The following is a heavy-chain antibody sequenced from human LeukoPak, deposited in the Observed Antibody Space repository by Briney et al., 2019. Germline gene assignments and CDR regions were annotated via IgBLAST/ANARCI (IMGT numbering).Heavy chain of an antibody. D-gene: IGHD3-22*01. CDR2: ISYDGSNK. Sequence: GRSLRLSCAASGFTFSSYGMHWVRQAPGKGLEWVAVISYDGSNKYYADSVKGRFTISRDNSKNTLYLQMNSLRAEDTAVYYCARVASSGYYGRYLDYWGQGTLVTVSS. CDR1: GFTFSSYG. J-gene: IGHJ4*02. V-gene: IGHV3-30*03. CDR3: ARVASSGYYGRYLDY.